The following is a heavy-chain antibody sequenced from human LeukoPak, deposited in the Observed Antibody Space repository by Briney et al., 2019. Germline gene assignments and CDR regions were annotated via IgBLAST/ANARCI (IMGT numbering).Heavy chain of an antibody. CDR1: GFTFDDYG. CDR3: ARYYYDSSGYHHPFDY. CDR2: INWNGGAT. V-gene: IGHV3-20*04. Sequence: GGSLRLSCAASGFTFDDYGMTWVRQAPGKGLEWVSGINWNGGATNYADSVQGRFTISRDNAKNSLYLQMNSLRAEDTAFYYCARYYYDSSGYHHPFDYWGQGTLVTVSS. D-gene: IGHD3-22*01. J-gene: IGHJ4*02.